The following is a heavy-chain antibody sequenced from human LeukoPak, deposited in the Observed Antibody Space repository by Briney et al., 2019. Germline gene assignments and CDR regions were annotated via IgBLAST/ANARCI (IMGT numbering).Heavy chain of an antibody. Sequence: RASETLSLTCTVSGGSISSYYWSWIRQPPGKGLEWIGYVYYSGSINYSPSLNSRLTISVDTSKNQFSLKLSSVTAADTAVYYCARGGYYFDYWGQGTLVTISS. V-gene: IGHV4-59*01. J-gene: IGHJ4*02. CDR3: ARGGYYFDY. CDR2: VYYSGSI. D-gene: IGHD3-10*01. CDR1: GGSISSYY.